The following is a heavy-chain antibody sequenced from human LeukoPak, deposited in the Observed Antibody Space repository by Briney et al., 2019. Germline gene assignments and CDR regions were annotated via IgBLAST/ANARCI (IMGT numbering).Heavy chain of an antibody. CDR3: ARGPVLRYFDWLSDYGMDV. CDR1: GYTFTSYD. J-gene: IGHJ6*02. D-gene: IGHD3-9*01. CDR2: MNPNSGNT. V-gene: IGHV1-8*01. Sequence: GASVKVSCKASGYTFTSYDINWVRQATGRGLEWMGWMNPNSGNTGYAQKFQGRVTMTRNTSISTAYMELSSLRSEDTAVYHCARGPVLRYFDWLSDYGMDVWGQGTTVTVSS.